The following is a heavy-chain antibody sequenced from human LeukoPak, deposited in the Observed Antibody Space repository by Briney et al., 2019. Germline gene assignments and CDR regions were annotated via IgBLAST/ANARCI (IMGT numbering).Heavy chain of an antibody. CDR1: GYSFTSYW. V-gene: IGHV5-51*01. D-gene: IGHD3-22*01. CDR3: ARAYYYDSSGYSNYFDY. Sequence: GEPLKISCKGSGYSFTSYWIGWVRQVPGKGLEWMGIIYPGDSDTRYSPSFQGQVTISGDKSISTAYLQWSSLKASDTAMYYCARAYYYDSSGYSNYFDYWGQGTLVTVSS. J-gene: IGHJ4*02. CDR2: IYPGDSDT.